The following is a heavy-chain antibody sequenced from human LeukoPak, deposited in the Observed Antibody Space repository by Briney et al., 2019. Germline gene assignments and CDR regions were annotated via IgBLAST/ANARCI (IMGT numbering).Heavy chain of an antibody. Sequence: GGSLRLSCAASGFTFSSYWMHWVRQAPGEGLVWVSRINSDGSSPSYADSVKGRFTISRDNAKNTLYLQMNSLRAEDTAVYYCARDVDYSNLFDYWGQGTLVTVSS. CDR2: INSDGSSP. CDR3: ARDVDYSNLFDY. V-gene: IGHV3-74*01. CDR1: GFTFSSYW. D-gene: IGHD4-4*01. J-gene: IGHJ4*02.